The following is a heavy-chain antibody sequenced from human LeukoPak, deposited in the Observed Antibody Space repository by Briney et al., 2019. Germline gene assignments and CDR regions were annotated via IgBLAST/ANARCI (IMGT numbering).Heavy chain of an antibody. CDR3: ARDVIAAPGTADY. CDR1: GFRFNTYW. CDR2: IYTSGST. D-gene: IGHD6-13*01. Sequence: GSLRLSCAASGFRFNTYWMSWIRQPAGKGLEWIGRIYTSGSTNYNPSLKSRVTMSVDTSQNQFSLKLSSVTAADTAVYYCARDVIAAPGTADYWGQGTLVTVSS. V-gene: IGHV4-4*07. J-gene: IGHJ4*02.